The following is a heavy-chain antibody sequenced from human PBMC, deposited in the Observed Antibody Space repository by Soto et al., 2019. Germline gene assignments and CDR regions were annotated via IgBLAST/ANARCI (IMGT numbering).Heavy chain of an antibody. D-gene: IGHD4-17*01. CDR1: GFSLSNSGVG. Sequence: QITLKESGPSPVKPTQTLTVTCTFSGFSLSNSGVGVAWIRQPPGKALEWLALIYGDNDKRYSPSLKTRLTVSTDTSKHQVVLTTTNMAPVDTATYFCAPCTLHDYGDYDPGTSHVFDSWGQGTLVTVSS. CDR2: IYGDNDK. J-gene: IGHJ4*02. CDR3: APCTLHDYGDYDPGTSHVFDS. V-gene: IGHV2-5*02.